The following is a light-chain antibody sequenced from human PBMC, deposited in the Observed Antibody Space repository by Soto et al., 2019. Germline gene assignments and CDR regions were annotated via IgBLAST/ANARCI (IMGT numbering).Light chain of an antibody. CDR3: QLYGSSRRYT. CDR2: GAS. V-gene: IGKV3-20*01. Sequence: DIVLTQSPGTLSLSPGERATLACRASQSVSGTYLAWYQQKPGQAPRVLIYGASSRAAGIPDRFSGSGSGTDFTLTISRLEPEDFAVYYCQLYGSSRRYTFGQGTNLEIK. CDR1: QSVSGTY. J-gene: IGKJ2*01.